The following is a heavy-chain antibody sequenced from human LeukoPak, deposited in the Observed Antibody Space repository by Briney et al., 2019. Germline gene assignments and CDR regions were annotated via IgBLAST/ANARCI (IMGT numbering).Heavy chain of an antibody. CDR3: ARGQHPYPLQYSRHGNDY. V-gene: IGHV1-8*01. J-gene: IGHJ4*02. D-gene: IGHD3-9*01. CDR2: MNPNSGNT. CDR1: GYTFTSYD. Sequence: GASVKVSCKASGYTFTSYDINWVRQATGQGLEWMGWMNPNSGNTGYAQKFQGRVTMTRNTSISTAYMELSSLRSEDTAVYYCARGQHPYPLQYSRHGNDYWGQGTLVTVSS.